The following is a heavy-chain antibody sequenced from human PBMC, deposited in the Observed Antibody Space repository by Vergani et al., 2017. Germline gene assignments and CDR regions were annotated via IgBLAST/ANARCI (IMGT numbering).Heavy chain of an antibody. D-gene: IGHD5-12*01. J-gene: IGHJ4*02. CDR1: GFSFPRYA. Sequence: EVQLLESGGGLVQPGGSLRLSCEASGFSFPRYAMSWVRQAPGKGLEWVSSVSGSSATPYYADSVKGRFIISRDNSKNTLHLQMNSLRADDTAVYYCTKGSRGYTGYFFDYWGQGTLATVSS. V-gene: IGHV3-23*01. CDR2: VSGSSATP. CDR3: TKGSRGYTGYFFDY.